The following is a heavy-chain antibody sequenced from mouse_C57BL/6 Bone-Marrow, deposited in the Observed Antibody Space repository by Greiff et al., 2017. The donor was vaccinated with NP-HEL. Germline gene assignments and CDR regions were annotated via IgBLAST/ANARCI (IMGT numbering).Heavy chain of an antibody. D-gene: IGHD1-1*01. Sequence: EVKLMESGGGLVKPGGSLKLSCAASGFTFSSYAMSWVRQTPEKRLEWVATISDGGSYTYYPDNVKGRFTISRDNAKNNLYLQMSHLKSEDTAMYYCAREFRYYYGSSYYAMDYWGQGTSVTVSS. V-gene: IGHV5-4*01. CDR1: GFTFSSYA. CDR3: AREFRYYYGSSYYAMDY. CDR2: ISDGGSYT. J-gene: IGHJ4*01.